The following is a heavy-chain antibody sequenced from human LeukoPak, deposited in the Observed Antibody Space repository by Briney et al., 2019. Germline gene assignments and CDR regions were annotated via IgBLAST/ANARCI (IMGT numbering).Heavy chain of an antibody. Sequence: GGSLRLSCAASGFTFSSYWMSWVRQAPGKGLEWVSSISGVNTHYADSVKGRFSISRDNYKNTLYLQMSSLRAEDTAVYYCARDPNGNYVGAFDFQRWGQGTLVTVSS. CDR3: ARDPNGNYVGAFDFQR. V-gene: IGHV3-23*01. CDR2: ISGVNT. J-gene: IGHJ1*01. D-gene: IGHD4-17*01. CDR1: GFTFSSYW.